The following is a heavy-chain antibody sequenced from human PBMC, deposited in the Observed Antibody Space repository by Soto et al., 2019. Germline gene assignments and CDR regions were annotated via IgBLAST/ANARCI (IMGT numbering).Heavy chain of an antibody. CDR1: GYSFTSYW. V-gene: IGHV5-51*01. CDR3: AGQLFMTTVVTPGADAFDI. CDR2: IYPGDSDT. Sequence: GESLKISCKGSGYSFTSYWIGWVRQMPGKGLEWMGIIYPGDSDTRYSPSFQGQVTISADKSISTAYLQWSSLKASDTAMYYCAGQLFMTTVVTPGADAFDIWGQGTMVTVSS. J-gene: IGHJ3*02. D-gene: IGHD4-17*01.